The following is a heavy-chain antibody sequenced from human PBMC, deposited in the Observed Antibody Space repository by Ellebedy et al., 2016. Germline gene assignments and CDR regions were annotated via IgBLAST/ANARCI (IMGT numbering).Heavy chain of an antibody. V-gene: IGHV4-59*01. CDR2: IYYSGST. D-gene: IGHD4-17*01. Sequence: SETLSLTXTVSGGSISSYYWSWIRQPPGKGLEWIGYIYYSGSTNYNPSLKSRVTISVDTSKNQFSLKLSSVTAADTAVYYCASYGDYVGYWGQGTLVTVSS. CDR3: ASYGDYVGY. J-gene: IGHJ4*02. CDR1: GGSISSYY.